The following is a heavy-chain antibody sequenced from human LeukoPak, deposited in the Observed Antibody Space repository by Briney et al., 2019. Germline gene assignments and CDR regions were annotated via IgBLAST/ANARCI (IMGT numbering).Heavy chain of an antibody. D-gene: IGHD5-18*01. V-gene: IGHV4-59*01. CDR2: IYYSGST. Sequence: SETLSLTCTVSGGSISSYYWSWIRQPPGKGLEWIGYIYYSGSTNYNPSLKSRVTISVDTSKNQFSLKLSSVTAADTAVYYCARLTAYYYMDVWGKGTTVTISS. J-gene: IGHJ6*03. CDR1: GGSISSYY. CDR3: ARLTAYYYMDV.